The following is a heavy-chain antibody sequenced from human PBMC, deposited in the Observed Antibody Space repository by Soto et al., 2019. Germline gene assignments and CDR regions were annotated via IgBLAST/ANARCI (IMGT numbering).Heavy chain of an antibody. D-gene: IGHD3-22*01. CDR3: ASQMYFFDSSGYFPPPI. J-gene: IGHJ4*02. CDR2: ISYDEATT. Sequence: GGSLRLSCSASGSAFRGYSVHWVRQAPGKGLEWITLISYDEATTFYADSVKGRFTISRDDSKNVSYLQMDSLRREDRGVFFCASQMYFFDSSGYFPPPIWGQGTLVTVSS. V-gene: IGHV3-30-3*01. CDR1: GSAFRGYS.